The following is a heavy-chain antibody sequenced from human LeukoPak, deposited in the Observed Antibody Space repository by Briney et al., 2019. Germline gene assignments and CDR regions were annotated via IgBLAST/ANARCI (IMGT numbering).Heavy chain of an antibody. CDR2: IKPNSGVT. V-gene: IGHV1-2*02. CDR3: ARPTYCGSNCYFNFDY. J-gene: IGHJ4*02. D-gene: IGHD2-21*02. CDR1: GYTFATYF. Sequence: ASVKVSYKTSGYTFATYFMHWVRQAPGQGLEWMGYIKPNSGVTNYAQKFRGRVTMTWDTSISTAYIELSGLTSDDTAIYYCARPTYCGSNCYFNFDYWGQGTLVTVSS.